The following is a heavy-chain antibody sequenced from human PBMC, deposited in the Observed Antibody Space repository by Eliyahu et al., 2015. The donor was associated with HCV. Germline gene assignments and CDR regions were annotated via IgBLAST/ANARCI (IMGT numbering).Heavy chain of an antibody. CDR2: IHYSGXT. CDR3: ASGGGGIAVTGTGGWFDP. Sequence: QVQLQESGPGLVKPSETLSLTCTVXGGSITTYXWSWIRQPPGTGXXXIGXIHYSGXTNYNPSLKSRVTISVDTSKNQFSLKLTSVTAADTAMYYCASGGGGIAVTGTGGWFDPWGQGTLVTVSS. CDR1: GGSITTYX. J-gene: IGHJ5*02. D-gene: IGHD6-19*01. V-gene: IGHV4-59*01.